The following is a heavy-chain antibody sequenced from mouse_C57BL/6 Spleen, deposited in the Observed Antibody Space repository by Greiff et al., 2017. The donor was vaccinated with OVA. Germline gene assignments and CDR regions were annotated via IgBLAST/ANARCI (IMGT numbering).Heavy chain of an antibody. CDR3: ARMDSSGYPDY. J-gene: IGHJ2*01. D-gene: IGHD3-2*02. CDR1: GFSLTSYG. V-gene: IGHV2-2*01. Sequence: VQLQQSGPGLVQPSQSLSITCTVSGFSLTSYGVHWVRQSPGKGLEWLGVIWSGGSTDYNAAFISRLSISKDNSKSQVFFKMNSLQADDTAIYYCARMDSSGYPDYWGQGTTLTVSS. CDR2: IWSGGST.